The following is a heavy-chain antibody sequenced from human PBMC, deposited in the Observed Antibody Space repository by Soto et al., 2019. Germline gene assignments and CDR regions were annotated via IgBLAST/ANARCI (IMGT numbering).Heavy chain of an antibody. D-gene: IGHD2-15*01. CDR2: IKHSGSS. J-gene: IGHJ5*02. V-gene: IGHV4-34*01. Sequence: SETLSLTCAVYAGSFSHYYWNWIRQSPGKGLEWIGKIKHSGSSNYNPSLRSRVSISVDMSKNQFSLKLSSVTAADTAVYYCARDSGCSGGSCYGPKNWFDPWGQGTLVTVSS. CDR1: AGSFSHYY. CDR3: ARDSGCSGGSCYGPKNWFDP.